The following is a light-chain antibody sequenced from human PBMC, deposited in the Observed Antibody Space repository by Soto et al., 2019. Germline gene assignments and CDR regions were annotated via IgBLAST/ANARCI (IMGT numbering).Light chain of an antibody. CDR3: HQSGISPLT. CDR2: STS. V-gene: IGKV3-20*01. J-gene: IGKJ3*01. CDR1: QSISSSY. Sequence: EIVLTQSPGTLSFSPGKRATLSCRASQSISSSYLAWYQQRPGQAPRLLISSTSHRATGIPDRFSGSGSGTDFTLTISRLDPEDFAVYYCHQSGISPLTFGPGTKVDIK.